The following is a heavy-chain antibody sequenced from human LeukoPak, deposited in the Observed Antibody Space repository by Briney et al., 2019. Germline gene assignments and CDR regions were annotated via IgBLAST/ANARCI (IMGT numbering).Heavy chain of an antibody. Sequence: SETLSLTCTVSGGSISSYYWSWIRQPPGKGLEWIGYIYYGGSTNYNPSLKSRVTISVDTSKNQFSLKLSSVTAADTAVYYCARDKWGVRGRFFDIWGQGTMVTVSS. CDR1: GGSISSYY. D-gene: IGHD3-10*01. V-gene: IGHV4-59*01. CDR3: ARDKWGVRGRFFDI. CDR2: IYYGGST. J-gene: IGHJ3*02.